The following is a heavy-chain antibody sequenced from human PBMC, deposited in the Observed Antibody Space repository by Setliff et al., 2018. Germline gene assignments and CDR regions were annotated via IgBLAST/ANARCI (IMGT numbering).Heavy chain of an antibody. Sequence: GESLKISCKASGYSFTSYWIGWVRQMPGKGLEWMGIIYPGDSDTKYSPSFQSRVTISADKSIDTAYLQWSSLKASDTAIYYCARHVSSSWFRYYFLYYYMDVWGKGTTVTVSS. CDR2: IYPGDSDT. J-gene: IGHJ6*03. CDR1: GYSFTSYW. CDR3: ARHVSSSWFRYYFLYYYMDV. V-gene: IGHV5-51*01. D-gene: IGHD6-13*01.